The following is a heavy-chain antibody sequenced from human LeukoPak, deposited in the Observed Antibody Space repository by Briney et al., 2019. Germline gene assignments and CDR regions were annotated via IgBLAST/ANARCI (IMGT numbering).Heavy chain of an antibody. V-gene: IGHV3-23*01. CDR3: VNLRYFDY. J-gene: IGHJ4*02. CDR1: GFTFSSYD. Sequence: GGSLRLSCAASGFTFSSYDMSWVRQAPGKGLEWVSTIGGSGGSTYYADSVKGRFTISRDNSKNTLYLQMNSLRAEDMAVYYCVNLRYFDYWGQGTQVTVSS. CDR2: IGGSGGST.